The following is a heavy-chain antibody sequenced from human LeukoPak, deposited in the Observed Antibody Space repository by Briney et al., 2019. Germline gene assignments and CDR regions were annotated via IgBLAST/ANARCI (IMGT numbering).Heavy chain of an antibody. J-gene: IGHJ4*02. Sequence: TGGSLRLSCEASGFTFGSFAMYWVWQAPGKGLDWIAGIFGSGGSPHYADSVKGRFTISRDNSKNTVYLQINSLRAEDTAVYYCGKTTAGYSSGQKPAWPVDYWGQGTLVTVSP. V-gene: IGHV3-23*01. CDR2: IFGSGGSP. CDR1: GFTFGSFA. CDR3: GKTTAGYSSGQKPAWPVDY. D-gene: IGHD5-18*01.